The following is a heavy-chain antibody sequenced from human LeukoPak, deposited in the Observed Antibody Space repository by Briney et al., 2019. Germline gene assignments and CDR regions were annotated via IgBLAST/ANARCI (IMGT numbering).Heavy chain of an antibody. CDR2: IYPGDSDT. Sequence: GGSLKISCKGSGYSFTSYWIGWVRQMPGKGLEWMGIIYPGDSDTRYSPSFQGQVTISADKSISTAYLQWSSLKASDTAMYYCARPSSNYYDSSGYDYWGQGTLVTVSS. D-gene: IGHD3-22*01. V-gene: IGHV5-51*01. J-gene: IGHJ4*02. CDR1: GYSFTSYW. CDR3: ARPSSNYYDSSGYDY.